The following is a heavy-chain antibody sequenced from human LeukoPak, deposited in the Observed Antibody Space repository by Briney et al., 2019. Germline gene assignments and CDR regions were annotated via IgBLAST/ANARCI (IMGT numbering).Heavy chain of an antibody. CDR2: ISASGGST. CDR1: GFTFSSSA. CDR3: ARVDCSGGSCYAPYFDY. J-gene: IGHJ4*02. V-gene: IGHV3-23*01. D-gene: IGHD2-15*01. Sequence: GGSLRLSCAASGFTFSSSAMSWVRQVPGKGLEWVSGISASGGSTYYADSVRGRFTSSRDNAKNSLYLQMNSLRAEDTAVYYCARVDCSGGSCYAPYFDYWGQGTLVTVSS.